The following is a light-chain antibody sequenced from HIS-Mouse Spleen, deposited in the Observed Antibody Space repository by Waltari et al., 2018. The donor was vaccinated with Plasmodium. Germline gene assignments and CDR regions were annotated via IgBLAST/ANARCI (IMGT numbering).Light chain of an antibody. Sequence: EIVMTQSPATLSVSPGERATLSCRASQSVSNNLAWYQQKPGQAPRLLLYGASTRATGIPARFSGSGSGTEFTLTISSLQSEDFAVYYCQQYNNWSFTFGPGTKVDIK. CDR2: GAS. J-gene: IGKJ3*01. CDR1: QSVSNN. CDR3: QQYNNWSFT. V-gene: IGKV3-15*01.